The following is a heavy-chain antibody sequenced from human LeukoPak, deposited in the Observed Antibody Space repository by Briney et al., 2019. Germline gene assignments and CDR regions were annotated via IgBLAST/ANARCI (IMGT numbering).Heavy chain of an antibody. CDR1: GFTFSNAW. J-gene: IGHJ4*02. D-gene: IGHD5-18*01. CDR2: IKNKTDGGTT. Sequence: GGSLRLSCAASGFTFSNAWMNWVRQAPGKGLEWVGRIKNKTDGGTTDYAAPVKGRFTISRDDSKNTLYLQMNSLKTEDTAVYYCGYGPDYWGQGTLVTVSS. CDR3: GYGPDY. V-gene: IGHV3-15*07.